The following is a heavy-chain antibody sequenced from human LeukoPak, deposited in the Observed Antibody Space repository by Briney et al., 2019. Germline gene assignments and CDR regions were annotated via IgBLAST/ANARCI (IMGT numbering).Heavy chain of an antibody. J-gene: IGHJ5*02. CDR1: GGSISSSSHY. D-gene: IGHD6-19*01. CDR2: IYFSGST. Sequence: PSETLSLTCTVFGGSISSSSHYWGWIRQPPGEGLEWIGSIYFSGSTYYSPSLKSRVTISVDPSTNQFSLKLSSVTAADTAVYYCARRSFALAGASTWFDPWGQGTLVTVSS. V-gene: IGHV4-39*01. CDR3: ARRSFALAGASTWFDP.